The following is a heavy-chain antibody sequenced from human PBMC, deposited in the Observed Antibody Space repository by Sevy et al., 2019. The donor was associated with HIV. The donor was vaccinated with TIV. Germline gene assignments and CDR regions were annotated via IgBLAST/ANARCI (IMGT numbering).Heavy chain of an antibody. V-gene: IGHV3-15*01. J-gene: IGHJ6*03. D-gene: IGHD5-12*01. CDR2: IKNKSDGGTT. CDR1: GFTFSDAW. Sequence: GGSLRLSCAASGFTFSDAWMSWVRQAPGKGLEWVGRIKNKSDGGTTDYAAPVKGRFTISSDDAKNTLYLQMNSLKNDDTAVDYCTTLGYRGAQIYYYLDVWGKGTTVTVSS. CDR3: TTLGYRGAQIYYYLDV.